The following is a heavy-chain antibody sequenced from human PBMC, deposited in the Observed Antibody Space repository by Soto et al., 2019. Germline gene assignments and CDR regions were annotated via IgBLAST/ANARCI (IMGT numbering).Heavy chain of an antibody. CDR3: AKDLGSGKPYYYYAMDV. CDR2: ISYDGSNK. CDR1: GFIFSRYG. D-gene: IGHD3-10*01. V-gene: IGHV3-30*18. Sequence: QVQLVESGGGVVQPGRSLRLSCAASGFIFSRYGMHWVRQAPGKGLEWVAVISYDGSNKYYAESVKGRFIISRDKSENKVYLQMNSLRAEDTAVYYCAKDLGSGKPYYYYAMDVWGQGTTVTVSS. J-gene: IGHJ6*02.